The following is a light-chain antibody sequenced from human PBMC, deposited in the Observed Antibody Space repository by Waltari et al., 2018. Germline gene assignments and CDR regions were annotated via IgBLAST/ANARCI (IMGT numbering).Light chain of an antibody. V-gene: IGKV3-15*01. CDR3: QQYNNWLPLT. CDR1: QSITSN. CDR2: GAS. Sequence: EIVLTESPVILSVSPGERTTLSCRARQSITSNLALYQQKPRPSSRLLCYGASIRAAGSPARFSGSGSGTEFTLTISSLQSEDFAVYYCQQYNNWLPLTCGGGTKVEIK. J-gene: IGKJ4*01.